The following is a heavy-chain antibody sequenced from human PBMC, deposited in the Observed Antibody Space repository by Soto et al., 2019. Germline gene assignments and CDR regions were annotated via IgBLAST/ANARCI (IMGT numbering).Heavy chain of an antibody. CDR1: GFSLSTSGVG. CDR3: ALRGITISGLVIPYNWFAP. V-gene: IGHV2-5*02. J-gene: IGHJ5*02. D-gene: IGHD3-3*01. Sequence: QITLKESGPTLAKPTQTLTLTCTLSGFSLSTSGVGVGWIRQPPGKALEWLALIYWDDDKRYSQSLKRRLSNTNDTSKSHAVLTMTNMDPVDTATYYSALRGITISGLVIPYNWFAPCFQATLVTVSS. CDR2: IYWDDDK.